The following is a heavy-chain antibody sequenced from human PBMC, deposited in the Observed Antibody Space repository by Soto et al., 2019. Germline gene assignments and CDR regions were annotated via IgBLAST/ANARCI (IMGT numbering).Heavy chain of an antibody. CDR2: VNGDGSST. CDR1: GFTFSNYS. V-gene: IGHV3-74*01. D-gene: IGHD1-20*01. Sequence: PGGSLRLSCAASGFTFSNYSMHWVRQAPGKGLVWVSRVNGDGSSTFYADSVKGRFTISRDNAENTVFLQMDSLRAEDTAVYYCARDNWNTVWGQGTVVTVSS. CDR3: ARDNWNTV. J-gene: IGHJ3*01.